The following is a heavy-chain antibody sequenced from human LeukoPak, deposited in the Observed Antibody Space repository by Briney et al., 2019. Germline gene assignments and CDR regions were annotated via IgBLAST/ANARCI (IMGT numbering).Heavy chain of an antibody. V-gene: IGHV1-69*04. Sequence: RWASVKVSCKASGGTFSSYAISWVRQAPGQGLEWMGRIIPILGIANYAQKFQGRVTMTRDTSTSTVYMELSSLRSEDTAVYYCASQVFTVTDYYYGMDVWGQGTTVTVSS. CDR1: GGTFSSYA. J-gene: IGHJ6*02. CDR3: ASQVFTVTDYYYGMDV. D-gene: IGHD4-11*01. CDR2: IIPILGIA.